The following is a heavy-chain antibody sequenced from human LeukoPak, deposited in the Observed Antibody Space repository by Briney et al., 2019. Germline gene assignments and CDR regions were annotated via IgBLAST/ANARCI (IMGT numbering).Heavy chain of an antibody. CDR2: ISSSSSYI. CDR1: GFAFSSYS. J-gene: IGHJ3*02. V-gene: IGHV3-21*01. CDR3: AREGYSYGYMAFDI. D-gene: IGHD5-18*01. Sequence: GGSLRLSCAASGFAFSSYSMNWVRQAPGKGLEWVSSISSSSSYIYYADSVKGRFTISRDNAKNTLYLQMNSLRAEDTAVYYCAREGYSYGYMAFDIWGQGTMVTVSS.